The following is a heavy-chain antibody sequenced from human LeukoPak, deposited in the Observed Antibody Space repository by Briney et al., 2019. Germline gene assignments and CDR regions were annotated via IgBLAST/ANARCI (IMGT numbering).Heavy chain of an antibody. CDR1: GDSVSSNSAA. D-gene: IGHD1-1*01. Sequence: SQTLSPTCAISGDSVSSNSAAWNWIRQSPSRGLEWRGRTYYRSKWSTYYAVSVKSRISINRDTSKNQISLQLNSVTPEDTAVYYCARSTGPIDYWGQGTLVTVSS. CDR3: ARSTGPIDY. V-gene: IGHV6-1*01. CDR2: TYYRSKWST. J-gene: IGHJ4*02.